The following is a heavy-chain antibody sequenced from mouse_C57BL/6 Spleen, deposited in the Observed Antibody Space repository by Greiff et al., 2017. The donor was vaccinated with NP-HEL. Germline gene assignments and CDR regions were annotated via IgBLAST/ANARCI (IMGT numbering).Heavy chain of an antibody. Sequence: VQRVESGAELVRPGTSVKVSCKASGYAFTNYLIEWVKQRPGQGLEWIGVINPGSGGTNYNEKFKGKATLTADKSSSTAYMQLSSLTSEDSAVYFCARSLTGVYFDYWGQGTTLTVSS. CDR2: INPGSGGT. CDR3: ARSLTGVYFDY. J-gene: IGHJ2*01. CDR1: GYAFTNYL. D-gene: IGHD4-1*01. V-gene: IGHV1-54*01.